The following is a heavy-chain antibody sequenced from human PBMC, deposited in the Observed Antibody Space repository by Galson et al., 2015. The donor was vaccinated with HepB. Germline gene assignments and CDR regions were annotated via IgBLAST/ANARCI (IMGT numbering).Heavy chain of an antibody. Sequence: SETLSLTCTVSGYSISSGYYWGWIRQPPGKGLEWIGSIYHSGSTYYNPSLKSRVTISVDTSKNQFSLKLSSVTAADTAVYYCARDKVDIVATINRYWYFDLWGRGTLVTVSS. CDR1: GYSISSGYY. V-gene: IGHV4-38-2*02. J-gene: IGHJ2*01. CDR2: IYHSGST. CDR3: ARDKVDIVATINRYWYFDL. D-gene: IGHD5-12*01.